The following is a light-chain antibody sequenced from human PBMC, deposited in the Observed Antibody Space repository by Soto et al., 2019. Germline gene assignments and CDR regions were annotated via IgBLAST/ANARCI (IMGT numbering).Light chain of an antibody. CDR2: AAS. CDR3: QQSDSTPT. Sequence: DIHVTQSPSTLSTSIAHRVTITCRASQSIRNFLNWYQQKPGKAPKVLIYAASSLQSGVPSRFSGSGSGTDFTLTISSLQPEDSATYYCQQSDSTPTFGQGTKVDVK. CDR1: QSIRNF. V-gene: IGKV1-39*01. J-gene: IGKJ1*01.